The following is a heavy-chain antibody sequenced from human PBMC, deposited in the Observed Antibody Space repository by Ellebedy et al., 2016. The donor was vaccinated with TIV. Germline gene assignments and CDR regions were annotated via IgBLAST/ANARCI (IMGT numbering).Heavy chain of an antibody. V-gene: IGHV4-59*08. CDR3: ARRAGFTSSWLGIDY. D-gene: IGHD6-13*01. J-gene: IGHJ4*02. CDR1: GGSFSGYY. CDR2: IYYSGST. Sequence: SETLSLTCAVYGGSFSGYYWSWIRQPPGKGLEWIGYIYYSGSTYYNPSLKSRVTISVDTSKNQFSLKLSSVTAADTAVFYCARRAGFTSSWLGIDYWGQGTLVTVSS.